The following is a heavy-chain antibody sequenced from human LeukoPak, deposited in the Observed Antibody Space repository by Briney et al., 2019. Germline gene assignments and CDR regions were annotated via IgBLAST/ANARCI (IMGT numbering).Heavy chain of an antibody. CDR2: IYPRDGST. Sequence: ASVKVSFTASGYTFTSNYIHWVRQAPGQGLEWMGMIYPRDGSTSYAQKFQGRVTVTRDTSTSTVHMELGGLRSEDTAVYYCARDQEGFDYWGQGTLVTVSS. CDR1: GYTFTSNY. CDR3: ARDQEGFDY. J-gene: IGHJ4*02. V-gene: IGHV1-46*01.